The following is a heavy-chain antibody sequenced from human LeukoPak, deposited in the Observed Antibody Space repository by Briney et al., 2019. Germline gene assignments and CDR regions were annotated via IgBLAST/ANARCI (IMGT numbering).Heavy chain of an antibody. J-gene: IGHJ3*02. CDR3: ARGGVVAPGGAFDI. CDR2: IYYSGST. V-gene: IGHV4-59*12. CDR1: GGSMSSYY. D-gene: IGHD3-3*01. Sequence: SETLSLTCTVSGGSMSSYYWSWIRQPPGKGLEWIGYIYYSGSTYYNPSLKSRVTISVDTSKNQFSLKLSSVTAADTAVYYCARGGVVAPGGAFDIWGQGTMVTVSS.